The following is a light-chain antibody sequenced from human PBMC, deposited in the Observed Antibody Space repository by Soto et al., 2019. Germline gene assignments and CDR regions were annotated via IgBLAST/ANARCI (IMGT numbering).Light chain of an antibody. V-gene: IGKV1-5*03. Sequence: DIQMTQSPSTLSASVGDRVTISCRASQSVSIWLAWYQQKPGKAPKLLIYKASSLKSGVPSRFSGSGSGTEFTLTISSLQPDYFATYYCQQYNSYWSFGQGTKVEMK. CDR1: QSVSIW. J-gene: IGKJ1*01. CDR2: KAS. CDR3: QQYNSYWS.